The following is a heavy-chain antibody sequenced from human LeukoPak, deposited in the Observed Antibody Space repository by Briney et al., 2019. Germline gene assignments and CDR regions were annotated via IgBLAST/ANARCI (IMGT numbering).Heavy chain of an antibody. J-gene: IGHJ4*02. D-gene: IGHD2-21*02. CDR3: ARARVVTGDFDY. V-gene: IGHV3-48*01. Sequence: GGSLRLSCAASGFTFSSYSMNWVRQAPGKGLEWLSYISSSSSTIYYADSVKGRFTISGDNAKNSLYLQMNSLRAEDTAVYYCARARVVTGDFDYWGQGTLVTVSS. CDR2: ISSSSSTI. CDR1: GFTFSSYS.